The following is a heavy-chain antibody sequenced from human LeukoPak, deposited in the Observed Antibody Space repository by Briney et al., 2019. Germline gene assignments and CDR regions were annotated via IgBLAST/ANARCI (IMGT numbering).Heavy chain of an antibody. CDR2: IIPIFGTA. J-gene: IGHJ4*02. D-gene: IGHD2-2*02. CDR1: GGTFSSYA. CDR3: ARIPNSQRHFDY. Sequence: SVTVSCKASGGTFSSYAISWVRQAPGQGLEWMGGIIPIFGTANYAQKFQGRVTITADESTSTAYMELSSLRSEDTAVYYCARIPNSQRHFDYWGQGTLVTVSS. V-gene: IGHV1-69*13.